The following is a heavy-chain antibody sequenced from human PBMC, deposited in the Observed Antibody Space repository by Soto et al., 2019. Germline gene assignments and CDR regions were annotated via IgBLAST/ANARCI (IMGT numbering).Heavy chain of an antibody. J-gene: IGHJ4*02. Sequence: PGGSLRLSCAASGFTFSNFGMSWVRQAPGKGLEWVSAISGSGGSTYYADSVKGRFTISRDNSKNTLYLQMNSLRAEDTAVYYCAKATLSFWGSYRSSHRAPDYWGQGTLVTVSS. CDR1: GFTFSNFG. V-gene: IGHV3-23*01. CDR2: ISGSGGST. D-gene: IGHD3-16*02. CDR3: AKATLSFWGSYRSSHRAPDY.